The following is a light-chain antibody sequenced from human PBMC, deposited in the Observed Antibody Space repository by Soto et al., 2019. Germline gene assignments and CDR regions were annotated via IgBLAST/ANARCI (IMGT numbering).Light chain of an antibody. Sequence: DIQMTQSPSSLSASVGDRVTITCRASQSISTYLNWYQQKPGKAPKLLICAASNLHSGVPSRFTGSGSGTDFALTISSLQPEDFATYYCQQTKNIPYTFGQRTKLEIK. CDR1: QSISTY. V-gene: IGKV1-39*01. J-gene: IGKJ2*01. CDR3: QQTKNIPYT. CDR2: AAS.